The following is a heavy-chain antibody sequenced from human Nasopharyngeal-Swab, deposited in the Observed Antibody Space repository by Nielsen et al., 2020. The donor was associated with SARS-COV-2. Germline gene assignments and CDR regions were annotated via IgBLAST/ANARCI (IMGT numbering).Heavy chain of an antibody. CDR3: AKDGNGGYLVNYYMDV. V-gene: IGHV3-30*18. Sequence: GESLKISCAASGFTFSSYGMHWVRQAPGKGLEWVAVISYDGSNKYYADSVKGRFTTSRDNSKNTLYLQMNSLRAEDTAVYYCAKDGNGGYLVNYYMDVWGKGTTVTVSS. D-gene: IGHD5-12*01. J-gene: IGHJ6*03. CDR1: GFTFSSYG. CDR2: ISYDGSNK.